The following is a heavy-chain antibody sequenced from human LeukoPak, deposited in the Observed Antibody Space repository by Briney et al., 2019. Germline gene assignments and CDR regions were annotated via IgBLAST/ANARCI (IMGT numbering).Heavy chain of an antibody. V-gene: IGHV1-18*04. CDR3: ARDGELGASLGGASYFWLDP. J-gene: IGHJ5*02. CDR1: GYTFTSYG. Sequence: ASVKVSCKTSGYTFTSYGFNWVRQAPGQGLEWMGWISGKDGRTRYAQKFQSRGTMTIDTSTSTAYMELRSLTSDDTAVYYCARDGELGASLGGASYFWLDPWGQGTLVTVSS. CDR2: ISGKDGRT. D-gene: IGHD2-21*01.